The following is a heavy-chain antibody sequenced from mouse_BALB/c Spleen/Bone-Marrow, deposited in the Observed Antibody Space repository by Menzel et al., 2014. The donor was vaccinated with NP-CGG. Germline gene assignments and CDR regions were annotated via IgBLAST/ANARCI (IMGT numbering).Heavy chain of an antibody. CDR3: ARQGTLDY. Sequence: DVKLVESGGGLVQPGGSLKLSCATSGFTFRDYYMYWVRQTPEERLEWVAYISNGGGSTYYPDTVKGRFTISRDNAKNTLYLQMSRLKSEDTAMYYCARQGTLDYWGQGTSVTVSS. CDR1: GFTFRDYY. CDR2: ISNGGGST. V-gene: IGHV5-12*02. J-gene: IGHJ4*01.